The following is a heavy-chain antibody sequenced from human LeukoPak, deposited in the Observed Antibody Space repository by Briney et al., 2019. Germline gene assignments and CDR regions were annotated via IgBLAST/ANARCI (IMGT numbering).Heavy chain of an antibody. V-gene: IGHV4-59*08. D-gene: IGHD1-14*01. Sequence: SETLSLTCTVSGGSISSYYWNWIRQPPGKGLEWIGYIYYSGSTNYNPSLKSRVTISVDTSKNQFSLKLSSVTAADTAVYYCARAPAYDAFDIWGQGTMVTVSS. CDR3: ARAPAYDAFDI. CDR1: GGSISSYY. CDR2: IYYSGST. J-gene: IGHJ3*02.